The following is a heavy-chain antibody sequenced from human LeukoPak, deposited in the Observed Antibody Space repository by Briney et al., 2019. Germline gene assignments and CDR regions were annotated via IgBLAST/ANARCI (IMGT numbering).Heavy chain of an antibody. CDR3: ARDRGSRTARDYYYYYMDV. J-gene: IGHJ6*03. Sequence: GASVKVSCKASGFTFTGYYMHWVRQAPGQGLEWMGWINPNSGGTNYAQKFQGRVTMTRDTSISTAYMELSRLRSDDTAVYYCARDRGSRTARDYYYYYMDVWGKGTTVTVSS. CDR1: GFTFTGYY. D-gene: IGHD6-6*01. CDR2: INPNSGGT. V-gene: IGHV1-2*02.